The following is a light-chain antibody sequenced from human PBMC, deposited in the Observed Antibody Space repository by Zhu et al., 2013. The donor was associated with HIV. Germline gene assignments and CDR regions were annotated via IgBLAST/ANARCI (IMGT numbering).Light chain of an antibody. Sequence: DIQMTQSPSTLSASVGDRVTITCRASQSISGWLAWYQHKPGKAPKLLIHDVSTLESGVPSRFSGSGSGTEFTLTVSSLQPDDFATYYCQEYNSYWTFGQGTKVEIK. CDR1: QSISGW. J-gene: IGKJ1*01. V-gene: IGKV1-5*01. CDR2: DVS. CDR3: QEYNSYWT.